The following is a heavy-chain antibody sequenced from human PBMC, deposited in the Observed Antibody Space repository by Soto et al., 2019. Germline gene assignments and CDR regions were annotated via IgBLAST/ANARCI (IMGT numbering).Heavy chain of an antibody. CDR3: ARDQGVDYGTYYFDY. Sequence: QVQLQESGPGLVKPSGTLSLTCAVSGGSISSSNWWSWVRQPPGKGLEWIGEIYHSGSTNYNPSLKSRVTISVDKSKNQFSLKLSSVTDADTAVYYCARDQGVDYGTYYFDYWGQGTLVTVSS. D-gene: IGHD4-17*01. CDR2: IYHSGST. J-gene: IGHJ4*02. V-gene: IGHV4-4*02. CDR1: GGSISSSNW.